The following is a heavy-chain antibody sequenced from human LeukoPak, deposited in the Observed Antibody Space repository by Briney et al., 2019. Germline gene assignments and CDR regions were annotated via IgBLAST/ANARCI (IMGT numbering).Heavy chain of an antibody. J-gene: IGHJ4*02. V-gene: IGHV4-34*01. CDR2: INHSGST. Sequence: SETLSLTCAVYGGSFSGYYWSWIRQPPGKGLEWIGEINHSGSTNYNPSLKSRVTISVDTSKNQFSLKLSSVTAADTAVYYCAKRLCGGDCYSTFSYWGQGTLVTVSS. D-gene: IGHD2-21*02. CDR1: GGSFSGYY. CDR3: AKRLCGGDCYSTFSY.